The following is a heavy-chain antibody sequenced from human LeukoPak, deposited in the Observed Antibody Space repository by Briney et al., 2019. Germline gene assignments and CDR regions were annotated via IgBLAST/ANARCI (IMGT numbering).Heavy chain of an antibody. CDR3: ARGGALLWFGELLEGFDY. Sequence: GGTLRLSSAVSGSSFCGYAMHGVREGPGEGVGCGAVISFDGSNKYYADSVKGRFTISRDNYKNTLYLQMNSLRAEDTAVYDCARGGALLWFGELLEGFDYWGQGTLVTVSS. V-gene: IGHV3-30*01. CDR2: ISFDGSNK. CDR1: GSSFCGYA. J-gene: IGHJ4*02. D-gene: IGHD3-10*01.